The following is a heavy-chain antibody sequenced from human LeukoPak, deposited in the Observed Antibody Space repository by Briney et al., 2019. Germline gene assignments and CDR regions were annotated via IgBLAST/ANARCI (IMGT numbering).Heavy chain of an antibody. J-gene: IGHJ4*02. CDR2: INPNSGGT. CDR3: ARDGWGNDYVWGSYEDY. D-gene: IGHD3-16*01. V-gene: IGHV1-2*02. CDR1: GYTFTGYY. Sequence: ASVKVSCKASGYTFTGYYMHWVRQAPGQGIEWMGWINPNSGGTNYAQKFQGRVTMTRDTSISTAYMELSRLRSDDTAVYYCARDGWGNDYVWGSYEDYWGQGTLVTVSS.